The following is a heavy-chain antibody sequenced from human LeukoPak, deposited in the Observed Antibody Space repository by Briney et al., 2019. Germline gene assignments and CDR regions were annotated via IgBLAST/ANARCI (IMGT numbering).Heavy chain of an antibody. CDR3: AKSGIVVVVAAIDY. V-gene: IGHV3-30*18. J-gene: IGHJ4*02. CDR1: GFTFSSYA. D-gene: IGHD2-15*01. CDR2: ISYDGSNK. Sequence: SGGSLRLSCAASGFTFSSYAMSWVRQAPGKGLEWVAVISYDGSNKYYADSVKGRFTISRDNSKNTLYLQMNSLRAEDTAVYYCAKSGIVVVVAAIDYWGQGTLVTVSS.